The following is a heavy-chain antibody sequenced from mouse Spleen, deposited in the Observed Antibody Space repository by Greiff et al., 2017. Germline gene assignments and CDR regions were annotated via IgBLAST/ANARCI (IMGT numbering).Heavy chain of an antibody. V-gene: IGHV5-9-3*01. J-gene: IGHJ2*01. CDR3: ARRRGGSSSYFDY. Sequence: DVQLVESGGGLVKPGGSLKLSCAASGFTFSSYAMSWVRQTPEKRLEWVATISSGGSYTYYPDSVKGRFTISRDNAKNTLYLQMSSLRSEDTAMYYCARRRGGSSSYFDYWGQGTTLTVSS. D-gene: IGHD1-1*01. CDR2: ISSGGSYT. CDR1: GFTFSSYA.